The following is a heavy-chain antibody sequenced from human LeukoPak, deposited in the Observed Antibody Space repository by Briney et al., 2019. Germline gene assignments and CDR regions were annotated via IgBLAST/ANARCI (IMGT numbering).Heavy chain of an antibody. CDR1: GGSISSGSYY. CDR3: ARCRGTNWFDP. CDR2: IYTSGST. D-gene: IGHD3-10*01. V-gene: IGHV4-61*02. J-gene: IGHJ5*02. Sequence: SETLSLTCTVSGGSISSGSYYWSWIRQPAGKGLEWIGRIYTSGSTNYNPSLKSRVTISVDTSKNQFSLKLSSVTAADTAVYYCARCRGTNWFDPWGQGTLVTVSS.